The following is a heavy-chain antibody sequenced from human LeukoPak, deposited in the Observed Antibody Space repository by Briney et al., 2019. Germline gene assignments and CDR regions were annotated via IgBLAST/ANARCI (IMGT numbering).Heavy chain of an antibody. V-gene: IGHV4-59*01. CDR2: IYYSGST. CDR1: GGSISSYY. D-gene: IGHD3-10*01. CDR3: ASYGSGTPSYGMDV. J-gene: IGHJ6*02. Sequence: SETLSLTCTVSGGSISSYYWSWIRQPPGKGLEWIGYIYYSGSTNYNPSLKSRVTMSVDTSKNQFSLKLSSVTAADTAVYYCASYGSGTPSYGMDVWGQGTTVTVSS.